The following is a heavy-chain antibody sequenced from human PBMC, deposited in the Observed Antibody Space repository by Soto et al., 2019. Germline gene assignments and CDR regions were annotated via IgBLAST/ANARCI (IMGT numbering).Heavy chain of an antibody. CDR1: GFTFSSYA. CDR3: ANDWPGDYDEAY. D-gene: IGHD4-17*01. V-gene: IGHV3-30-3*02. Sequence: QVQLVESGGGVVQPGRSLRLSCAASGFTFSSYAMHWVRQAPGKGLEWVAVISYDGSNKYYADSVKGGFTISSDNTKSTLYLQMNSLRPEDTAVYYCANDWPGDYDEAYSCQGTLVAVIS. CDR2: ISYDGSNK. J-gene: IGHJ4*02.